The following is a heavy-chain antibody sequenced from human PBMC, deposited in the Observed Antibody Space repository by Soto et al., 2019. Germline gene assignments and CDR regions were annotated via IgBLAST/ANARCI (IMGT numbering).Heavy chain of an antibody. Sequence: SETLSLTCSVSGGSISSSFWSWIRQPPGKELEWIGYIPYSGSTTYNPSLKSRITLSVDTSKNQFSLRVASVTAADTAVYYCARGHRAMEYYYYYGMDVWGQGTTVTVSS. J-gene: IGHJ6*02. CDR3: ARGHRAMEYYYYYGMDV. D-gene: IGHD5-18*01. CDR2: IPYSGST. CDR1: GGSISSSF. V-gene: IGHV4-59*01.